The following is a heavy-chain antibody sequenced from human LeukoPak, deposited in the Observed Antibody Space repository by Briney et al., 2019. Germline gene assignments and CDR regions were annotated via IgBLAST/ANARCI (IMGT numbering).Heavy chain of an antibody. D-gene: IGHD6-19*01. CDR3: ARDFSGPGHFVEQWPSNAFDI. J-gene: IGHJ3*02. CDR1: GFTFSSYG. V-gene: IGHV3-23*01. Sequence: GGSLRLSCAASGFTFSSYGMSWVRQAPGKGLEWVSAISGSGGSTYYADSVKGRFTISRDNAKNSLYLQMYSLRVEDTAIYYCARDFSGPGHFVEQWPSNAFDIWGQGALVTVSS. CDR2: ISGSGGST.